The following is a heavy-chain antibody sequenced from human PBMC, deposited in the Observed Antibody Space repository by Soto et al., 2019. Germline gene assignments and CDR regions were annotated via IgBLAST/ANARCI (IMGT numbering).Heavy chain of an antibody. CDR1: GFTFSGSA. D-gene: IGHD2-15*01. Sequence: GGSLRLSCAASGFTFSGSALHWVRQASGKGLEWVGRIRNKANSYATAYAASVKGRFTISRDDSKNTAFLQMNSLETEDTALYYCTTHAPEDMIRNWGQGPMITVSS. CDR2: IRNKANSYAT. J-gene: IGHJ4*02. CDR3: TTHAPEDMIRN. V-gene: IGHV3-73*01.